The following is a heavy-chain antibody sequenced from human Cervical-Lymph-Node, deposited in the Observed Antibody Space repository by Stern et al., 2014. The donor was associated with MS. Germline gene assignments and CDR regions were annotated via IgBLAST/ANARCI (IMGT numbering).Heavy chain of an antibody. J-gene: IGHJ4*02. D-gene: IGHD7-27*01. CDR1: GFTFSSYA. Sequence: QVQLVESGGGVVQPGRSLRLSCAASGFTFSSYAMHWVRQAPGKGLEWVAVISYDGSNKYYADSVKGRFTISRDNSKNTLYLQMNSLRAEDTAVYYCARERLTETAFDYWGQGTLVTVSS. CDR2: ISYDGSNK. CDR3: ARERLTETAFDY. V-gene: IGHV3-30*01.